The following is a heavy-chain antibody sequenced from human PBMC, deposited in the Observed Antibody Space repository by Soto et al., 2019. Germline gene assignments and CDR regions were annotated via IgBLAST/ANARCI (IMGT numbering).Heavy chain of an antibody. D-gene: IGHD3-22*01. J-gene: IGHJ4*02. V-gene: IGHV1-3*01. CDR2: INAGNGNT. Sequence: ASVKVSCKASGYTFTSYAMHWVRQAPGQRLEWMGWINAGNGNTKYSQKYQGRVTITRDTSASTAYMELSSLRSEDTAVNYYERDEGGAHYYDSSGRYFDYWGQGTLVTVSS. CDR3: ERDEGGAHYYDSSGRYFDY. CDR1: GYTFTSYA.